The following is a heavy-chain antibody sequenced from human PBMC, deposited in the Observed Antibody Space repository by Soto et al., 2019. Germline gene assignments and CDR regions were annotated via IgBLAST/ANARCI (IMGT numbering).Heavy chain of an antibody. CDR1: GDSIRNYY. D-gene: IGHD3-22*01. V-gene: IGHV4-59*01. Sequence: KPSETLSLTCSVSGDSIRNYYWSWIRQPPGKGLEWIGYIYDSGRTNYNPSLKSRVTISGDTPKNQFSLKLSSVTAADTAVYYCARGRKDSSGYLYYFDYWGQGTLVTVSS. CDR3: ARGRKDSSGYLYYFDY. CDR2: IYDSGRT. J-gene: IGHJ4*01.